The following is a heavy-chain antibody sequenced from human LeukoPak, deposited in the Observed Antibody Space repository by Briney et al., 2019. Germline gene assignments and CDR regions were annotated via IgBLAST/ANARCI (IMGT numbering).Heavy chain of an antibody. D-gene: IGHD1-26*01. CDR3: ARHYPGDYYYYYMDV. CDR2: IYTSGST. Sequence: SETLSLTCTVSGGSISSYYWSWIRQPPGKGLEWIGYIYTSGSTNYNPSLKSRVAISVDMSKNQFSLKLSSVTAADTAVYYCARHYPGDYYYYYMDVWGKGTTVTVSS. V-gene: IGHV4-4*09. J-gene: IGHJ6*03. CDR1: GGSISSYY.